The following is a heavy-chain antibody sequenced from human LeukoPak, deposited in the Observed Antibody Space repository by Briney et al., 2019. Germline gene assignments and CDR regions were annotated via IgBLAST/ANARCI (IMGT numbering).Heavy chain of an antibody. J-gene: IGHJ4*02. D-gene: IGHD3-22*01. CDR1: GYTFTGYY. Sequence: PWASVKVSCKASGYTFTGYYMHWVRQAPGQGLEWMGWINPNSGGTNYAQKFQGRVTMTRDTSISTAYMELSRLRSDDTAVYYCARVKGSSGYYSVDYWGQGTLVTVSS. CDR3: ARVKGSSGYYSVDY. V-gene: IGHV1-2*02. CDR2: INPNSGGT.